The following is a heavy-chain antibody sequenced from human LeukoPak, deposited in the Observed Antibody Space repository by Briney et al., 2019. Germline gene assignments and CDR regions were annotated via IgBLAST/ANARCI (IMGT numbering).Heavy chain of an antibody. CDR1: GYSFSTYD. D-gene: IGHD2-21*02. CDR3: ASIAAYCGGDCPDY. Sequence: SVKVSCKASGYSFSTYDINWVRQASGQGLEWMGGIIPIFGTANYAQKFQGRVTITADESTSTAYMELSSLRSEDTAVYYCASIAAYCGGDCPDYWGQGTLVTVSS. J-gene: IGHJ4*02. V-gene: IGHV1-69*13. CDR2: IIPIFGTA.